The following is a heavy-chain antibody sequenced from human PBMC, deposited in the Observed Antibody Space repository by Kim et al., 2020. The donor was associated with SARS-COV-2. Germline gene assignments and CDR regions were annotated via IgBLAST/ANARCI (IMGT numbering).Heavy chain of an antibody. CDR1: GGSISSSSYY. D-gene: IGHD3-10*01. CDR3: ARDTLRELTLLGYYYY. J-gene: IGHJ6*01. V-gene: IGHV4-39*07. Sequence: SETLSLTCTVSGGSISSSSYYWGWIRQPPGKGLEWIGSIYYSGSTYYNPSLKSRVTISVDTSKNQFSLKLSSVTAADTAVYYCARDTLRELTLLGYYYY. CDR2: IYYSGST.